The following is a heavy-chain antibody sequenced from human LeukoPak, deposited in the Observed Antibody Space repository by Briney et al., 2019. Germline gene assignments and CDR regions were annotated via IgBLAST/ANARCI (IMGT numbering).Heavy chain of an antibody. V-gene: IGHV3-23*01. CDR1: GFTFNNYA. CDR3: AKAVTMVRGYGMDV. CDR2: ISGSGGST. D-gene: IGHD3-10*01. Sequence: GGSLRLSCAASGFTFNNYAIRWVRQAPGKGLEWVSAISGSGGSTYYADSVKGRFTISRDNSKNTLYLQMNSLRGEDTAVYYCAKAVTMVRGYGMDVWGQGTLVTVSS. J-gene: IGHJ6*02.